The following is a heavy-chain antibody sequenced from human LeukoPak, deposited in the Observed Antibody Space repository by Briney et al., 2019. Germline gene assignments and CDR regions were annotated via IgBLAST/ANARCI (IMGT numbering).Heavy chain of an antibody. D-gene: IGHD3-16*02. V-gene: IGHV4-38-2*02. CDR3: AKETVYGSGELSSPLSD. Sequence: PSETLSLTCTVSGYSISSGYYWGWIRQPPGKGLEWIGSIYHSGSTYYNPSLKSRVTISVDTSKNQFSLKLSSVTAADTAVYYCAKETVYGSGELSSPLSDWGQGTLVTVSS. CDR1: GYSISSGYY. J-gene: IGHJ4*02. CDR2: IYHSGST.